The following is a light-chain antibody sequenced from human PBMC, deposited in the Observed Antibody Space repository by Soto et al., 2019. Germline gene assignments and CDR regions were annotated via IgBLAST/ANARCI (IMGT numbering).Light chain of an antibody. CDR3: SSYTGSFTLV. J-gene: IGLJ1*01. CDR1: SSDVGGYNY. Sequence: QSALTQSASVSGSPGQSITISCTGTSSDVGGYNYVSWYQQHPGKAPKLMIYEVSYRPSGVSDRFSGSKSGNTASLTVSGLQAEDEADYYCSSYTGSFTLVFGTGTKVTVL. CDR2: EVS. V-gene: IGLV2-14*01.